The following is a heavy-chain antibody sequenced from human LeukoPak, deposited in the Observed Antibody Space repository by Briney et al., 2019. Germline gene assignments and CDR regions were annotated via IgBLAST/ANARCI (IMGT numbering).Heavy chain of an antibody. V-gene: IGHV1-2*02. CDR1: GYTFTGYY. Sequence: GASVKVSCKASGYTFTGYYMHWVRQAPGQGLEWMGWISPNSGGTNYAQKFQGRVTMTRDTSIGTAYMELSRLRSDDTAVYYCARADRAVAGTDFDYWGQGTLVTVSS. J-gene: IGHJ4*02. CDR2: ISPNSGGT. CDR3: ARADRAVAGTDFDY. D-gene: IGHD6-19*01.